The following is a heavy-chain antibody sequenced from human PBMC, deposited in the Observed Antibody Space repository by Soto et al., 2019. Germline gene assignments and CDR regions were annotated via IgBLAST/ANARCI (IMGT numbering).Heavy chain of an antibody. CDR2: IYYTGKT. CDR1: GDPLHIGGYY. Sequence: SETLSLTCSVSGDPLHIGGYYWTWIRQRPGEGLEWMGYIYYTGKTYYNPSLESRLTMPVDRSKNQFSLKLNSVTAADTAVYYCGRDLTSNANCIDPWGQGTLVTVYS. CDR3: GRDLTSNANCIDP. V-gene: IGHV4-31*03. J-gene: IGHJ5*02. D-gene: IGHD2-2*01.